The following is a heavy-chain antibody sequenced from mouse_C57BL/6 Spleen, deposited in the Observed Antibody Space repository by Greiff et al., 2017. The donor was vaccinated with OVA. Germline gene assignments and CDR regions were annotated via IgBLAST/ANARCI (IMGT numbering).Heavy chain of an antibody. J-gene: IGHJ2*01. CDR2: IDPSDSYT. V-gene: IGHV1-59*01. D-gene: IGHD2-5*01. Sequence: QVQLQQPGAELVRPGTSVKLSCKASGYTFTSYWMHWVKQRPGQGLEWIGVIDPSDSYTNYNQKFKGKATLTVDTSSSTAYMQLSSLTSEDSAVYYCAGSNYKFDYWGQGTTLTVSS. CDR3: AGSNYKFDY. CDR1: GYTFTSYW.